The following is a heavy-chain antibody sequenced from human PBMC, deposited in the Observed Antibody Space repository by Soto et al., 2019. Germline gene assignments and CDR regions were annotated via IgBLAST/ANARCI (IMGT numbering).Heavy chain of an antibody. D-gene: IGHD6-19*01. Sequence: EVQLLESGGGLVQPGRSLRLSCAASGFTFSSYAMNWVRQAPGKGLEWVSAMSGTGGSTYYADSVKGRFTISRDNSKNTLYLQMTSLGVEDTAVFYCAKAGFSSGWSPSYFDYWGQGTLVTVSS. CDR2: MSGTGGST. V-gene: IGHV3-23*01. CDR3: AKAGFSSGWSPSYFDY. J-gene: IGHJ4*02. CDR1: GFTFSSYA.